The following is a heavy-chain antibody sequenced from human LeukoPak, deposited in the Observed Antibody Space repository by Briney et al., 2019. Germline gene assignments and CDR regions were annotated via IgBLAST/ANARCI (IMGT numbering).Heavy chain of an antibody. Sequence: GGSLRLSCAASGFTFSSYAMSWVRQAPGKGLEWVSAISGSGGSTYYADSVKGRFTISRDDSRNTLYLQMNSLRAEDTAVYYCTKPCRNGSYWSAFDHWGQGTLVTVSS. J-gene: IGHJ4*02. CDR3: TKPCRNGSYWSAFDH. CDR2: ISGSGGST. V-gene: IGHV3-23*01. D-gene: IGHD1-26*01. CDR1: GFTFSSYA.